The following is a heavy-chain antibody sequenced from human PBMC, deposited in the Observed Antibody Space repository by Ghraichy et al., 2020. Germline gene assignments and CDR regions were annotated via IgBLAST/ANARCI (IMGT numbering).Heavy chain of an antibody. J-gene: IGHJ4*02. CDR1: GFTFSSYW. CDR3: ARDLTGYSSGWYYFDY. Sequence: GSLRLSCAASGFTFSSYWMSWVRQAPGKGLEWVANIKQDGSEKYYVDSVKGRFTISRDNAKNSLYLQMNSLSAEDTAVYYCARDLTGYSSGWYYFDYWGQGTLVTGS. V-gene: IGHV3-7*03. D-gene: IGHD6-19*01. CDR2: IKQDGSEK.